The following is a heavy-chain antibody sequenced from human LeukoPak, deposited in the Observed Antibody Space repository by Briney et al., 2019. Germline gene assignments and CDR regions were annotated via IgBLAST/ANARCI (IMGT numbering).Heavy chain of an antibody. J-gene: IGHJ4*02. CDR1: GXTFSDYS. V-gene: IGHV3-48*02. Sequence: PGGSLRLSCAASGXTFSDYSMNWVRQAPGKGLEWVSYISSSSSTIYYADSVKGRFTISRDNAKNSLYLQMNSLRDEDTAMYYCARDRTTVATPRYFDYWGQGTLVTVSS. CDR3: ARDRTTVATPRYFDY. CDR2: ISSSSSTI. D-gene: IGHD4-23*01.